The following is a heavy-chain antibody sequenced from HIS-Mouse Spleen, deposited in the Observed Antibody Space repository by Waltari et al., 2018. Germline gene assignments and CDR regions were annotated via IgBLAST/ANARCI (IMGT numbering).Heavy chain of an antibody. D-gene: IGHD3-10*01. CDR3: ASDTRAGFLDY. Sequence: QVQLVQSGAEVKKPGASVKVCCKASGYTFTGYDMHWVRQAPGQGLRWMGWINPNSGGTSYAQKFQGRVTLTRDTSISTAYMELSRLRSDDTAVYYCASDTRAGFLDYWGQGTLVTVSS. J-gene: IGHJ4*02. CDR1: GYTFTGYD. CDR2: INPNSGGT. V-gene: IGHV1-2*02.